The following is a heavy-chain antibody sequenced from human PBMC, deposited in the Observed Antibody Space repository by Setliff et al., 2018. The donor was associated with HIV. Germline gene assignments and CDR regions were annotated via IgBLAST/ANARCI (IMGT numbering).Heavy chain of an antibody. CDR1: GFIFSSKW. J-gene: IGHJ6*02. V-gene: IGHV3-33*08. CDR3: ARVPYFSFWSGYFDIYGMDV. Sequence: GGSLRLSCAASGFIFSSKWMHWVRQVPGKGLEWVAVIWYDGSNKHYADSVKGRFTISRDNSKNTVYLQMNSLRAEDTAVYYCARVPYFSFWSGYFDIYGMDVWGQGTAVTVSS. CDR2: IWYDGSNK. D-gene: IGHD3-3*01.